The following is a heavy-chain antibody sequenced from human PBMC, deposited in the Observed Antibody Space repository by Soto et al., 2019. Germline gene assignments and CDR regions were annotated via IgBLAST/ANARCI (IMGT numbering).Heavy chain of an antibody. CDR3: ARESRLLELRIRNWFDP. CDR2: INPGGGST. CDR1: GYTFTSYY. D-gene: IGHD1-7*01. J-gene: IGHJ5*02. Sequence: ASVKVSCKASGYTFTSYYMHWVRQAPGQGLEWMGIINPGGGSTSYAQKFQGRVTMTRDTSTSTVYMELSSLRSEDTAVYYCARESRLLELRIRNWFDPWGQGTLVTVSS. V-gene: IGHV1-46*01.